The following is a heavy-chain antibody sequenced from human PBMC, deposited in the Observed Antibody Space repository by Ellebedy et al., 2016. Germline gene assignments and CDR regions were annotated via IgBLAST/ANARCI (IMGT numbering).Heavy chain of an antibody. V-gene: IGHV5-51*01. CDR2: IYPGDSDT. D-gene: IGHD3-22*01. CDR1: GYSFTSYW. CDR3: ARLSYYDSSGYYFTGFDY. Sequence: GGSLRLSCKGSGYSFTSYWISWVRQMPGKGLEWMGIIYPGDSDTRYSPSFQGQVTISADKSISTAYLQWSSLKASDTAMYYCARLSYYDSSGYYFTGFDYWGQGTLVTVSS. J-gene: IGHJ4*02.